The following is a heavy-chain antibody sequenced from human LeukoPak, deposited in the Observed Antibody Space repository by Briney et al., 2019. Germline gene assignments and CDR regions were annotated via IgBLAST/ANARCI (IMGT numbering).Heavy chain of an antibody. CDR1: GGTFSSDA. V-gene: IGHV1-69*05. CDR3: ARGLGSIAARPGYYYYYMDV. CDR2: IIPIFGTA. D-gene: IGHD6-6*01. J-gene: IGHJ6*03. Sequence: ASVKVSCKASGGTFSSDAISWVRQAPGQGLEWMGGIIPIFGTANYAQKFQGRVTITTDESTSTAYMELSSLRSEDTAVYYCARGLGSIAARPGYYYYYMDVWGKGTTVTVSS.